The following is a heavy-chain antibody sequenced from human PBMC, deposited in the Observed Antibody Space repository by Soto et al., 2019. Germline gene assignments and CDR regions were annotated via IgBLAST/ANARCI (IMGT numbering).Heavy chain of an antibody. CDR2: VNQDESRK. J-gene: IGHJ4*02. D-gene: IGHD2-21*01. CDR1: GLTFSNYW. CDR3: ARDILIRDY. Sequence: GGSLRLSCGASGLTFSNYWMTWVRQAPGKGLEWVANVNQDESRKNYVDSVKGRFIISRDNAKNSLYLQMNSLTADDTGVYYCARDILIRDYWGQGTRVTVSS. V-gene: IGHV3-7*03.